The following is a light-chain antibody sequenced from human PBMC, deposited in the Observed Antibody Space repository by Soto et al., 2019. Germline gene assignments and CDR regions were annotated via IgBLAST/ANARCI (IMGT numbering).Light chain of an antibody. V-gene: IGLV1-47*01. CDR1: SSNIGSNY. CDR2: RNN. CDR3: AAWDDSLSGYV. J-gene: IGLJ1*01. Sequence: PVLTQPPSASGTPGQRVTISCSGSSSNIGSNYVYWYQQLPGTAPKLLIYRNNQRPSGVPDRFSGSKSGTSASLAISGLRSEDEADYYCAAWDDSLSGYVFGTGTKLTVL.